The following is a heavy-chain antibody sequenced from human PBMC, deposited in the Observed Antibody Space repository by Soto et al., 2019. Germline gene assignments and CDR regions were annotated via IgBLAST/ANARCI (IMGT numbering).Heavy chain of an antibody. Sequence: SVKVSCKASGGTFSSYAISWVRQAPGQGLEWMGGIIPIFGTANYAQKFQGRVTITADESTSTAYMELSSLRSEDTAVYYCARDEKTNYDFWAPEWNYYYGMDVWGQGTTVTVFS. CDR1: GGTFSSYA. CDR3: ARDEKTNYDFWAPEWNYYYGMDV. J-gene: IGHJ6*02. D-gene: IGHD3-3*01. V-gene: IGHV1-69*13. CDR2: IIPIFGTA.